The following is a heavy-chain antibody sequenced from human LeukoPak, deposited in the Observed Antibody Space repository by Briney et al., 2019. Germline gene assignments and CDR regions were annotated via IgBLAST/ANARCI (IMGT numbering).Heavy chain of an antibody. V-gene: IGHV3-23*01. CDR1: GFTFSSYA. J-gene: IGHJ4*02. CDR2: ISGSGGNT. Sequence: PGGSLRLSCAASGFTFSSYAMSWVRQAPGKGLEWVSAISGSGGNTYYADSVKGRFTISRDNAKNSLYLQMNSLRDEDTAVYYCARAGSSWYVFDFWGQGTLVTVSS. CDR3: ARAGSSWYVFDF. D-gene: IGHD6-13*01.